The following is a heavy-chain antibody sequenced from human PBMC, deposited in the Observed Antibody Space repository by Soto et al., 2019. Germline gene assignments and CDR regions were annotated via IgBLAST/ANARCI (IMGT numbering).Heavy chain of an antibody. J-gene: IGHJ4*02. CDR1: GFTFSDYY. D-gene: IGHD1-1*01. CDR3: ASVRMELLPDY. V-gene: IGHV3-11*01. CDR2: ISHSASTI. Sequence: GGSLRLSCAASGFTFSDYYMTWIRQAPGMGLEWISHISHSASTIYYANSVKGRFTISRDNAKNSLYLQMNSPRAEDTAFYYCASVRMELLPDYWGQGTLVTVSS.